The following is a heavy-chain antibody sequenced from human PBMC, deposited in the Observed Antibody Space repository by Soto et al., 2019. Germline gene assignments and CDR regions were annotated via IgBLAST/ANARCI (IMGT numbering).Heavy chain of an antibody. CDR2: IYYSGST. CDR3: AREVVSGSGSYYNVNWFDP. D-gene: IGHD3-10*01. Sequence: QVQLQESGPGLVKPSQTLSLTCTVSGGSISSGGYYWSWIRQHPGKVLEWIGYIYYSGSTYYNPSLKCRVTISVDTSKNQFSLKLSSVTAADTAVYYCAREVVSGSGSYYNVNWFDPWGQGTLVTVSS. J-gene: IGHJ5*02. V-gene: IGHV4-31*03. CDR1: GGSISSGGYY.